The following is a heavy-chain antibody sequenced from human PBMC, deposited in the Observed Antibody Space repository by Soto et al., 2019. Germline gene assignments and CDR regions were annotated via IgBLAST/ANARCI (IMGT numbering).Heavy chain of an antibody. V-gene: IGHV4-31*03. J-gene: IGHJ2*01. CDR1: GGSINSGGFY. D-gene: IGHD3-10*01. CDR3: ARMNRDFGCVDL. Sequence: QVQLQESGPGLVRPSQTLSLTCTVSGGSINSGGFYWTWIRQHPGKGLEYIGYAHYSGSNYNNLGSRLTISLDTSKNQFSLKLSSVPAADTAVYSCARMNRDFGCVDLWGRGTLAAVSS. CDR2: AHYSGSN.